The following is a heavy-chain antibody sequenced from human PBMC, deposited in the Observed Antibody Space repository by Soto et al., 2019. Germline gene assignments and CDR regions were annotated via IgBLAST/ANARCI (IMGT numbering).Heavy chain of an antibody. Sequence: SETLSLTCTVSGGSSSSGGDYWSWIRQHPGKGLEWIGCIYYSGSTYYNPSLKSRVTISVDTSKNQFSLKLSSVTAADTAVYYCARAAYYDFWSEDGMDVWGQGTTVTVSS. D-gene: IGHD3-3*01. CDR3: ARAAYYDFWSEDGMDV. J-gene: IGHJ6*02. CDR1: GGSSSSGGDY. CDR2: IYYSGST. V-gene: IGHV4-31*03.